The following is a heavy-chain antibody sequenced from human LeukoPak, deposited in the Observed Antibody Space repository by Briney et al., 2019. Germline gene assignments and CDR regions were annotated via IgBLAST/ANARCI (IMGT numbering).Heavy chain of an antibody. Sequence: GASVKVSCKSSGYTFTAYYMHWVRQAPGQGLEWMGWINPNSGDTKYAQSFQGRVTMTRDTSITTAYMELSSLRSDDTAVYYCARSQIHDYWGQGALVTVSS. CDR1: GYTFTAYY. V-gene: IGHV1-2*02. J-gene: IGHJ4*02. CDR2: INPNSGDT. CDR3: ARSQIHDY.